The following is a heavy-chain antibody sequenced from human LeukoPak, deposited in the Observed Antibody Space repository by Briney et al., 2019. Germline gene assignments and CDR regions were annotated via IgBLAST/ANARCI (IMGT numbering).Heavy chain of an antibody. D-gene: IGHD3-10*01. CDR3: TRGGEEPFNY. J-gene: IGHJ4*02. CDR2: INVEGTTT. CDR1: GFTFTRFW. Sequence: GGSLRLSCAGSGFTFTRFWMHWVRQAPGKGLVWVSRINVEGTTTTYADSVEGRFTISRDENTLYLQMNHLRVDDTAVYYCTRGGEEPFNYWGQGTLVTVSP. V-gene: IGHV3-74*01.